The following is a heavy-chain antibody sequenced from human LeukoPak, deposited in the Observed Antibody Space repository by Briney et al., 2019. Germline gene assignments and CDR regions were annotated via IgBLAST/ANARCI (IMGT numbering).Heavy chain of an antibody. CDR3: ATQTTVVGYYYYGMDV. J-gene: IGHJ6*02. D-gene: IGHD4-23*01. CDR2: IYPGDSDT. CDR1: GYSFTSYW. V-gene: IGHV5-51*01. Sequence: GESLKISCKGSGYSFTSYWIGWVRQMPGKGLEWIGIIYPGDSDTRYSPSFQGQVTISADKSISTAYLQWSSLKASDTAMYYCATQTTVVGYYYYGMDVWGQGTTVTVSS.